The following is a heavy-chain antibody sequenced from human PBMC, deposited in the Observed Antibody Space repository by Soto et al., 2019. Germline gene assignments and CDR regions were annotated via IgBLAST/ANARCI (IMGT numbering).Heavy chain of an antibody. V-gene: IGHV3-23*01. J-gene: IGHJ4*02. CDR2: ISGLGGSI. Sequence: EVQLLESGGGLVQPGGSLRLSCAASGFTFSSFSLSWVRQAPGKGLEWVSGISGLGGSIYYADSVKCRFTISRDNSKNTLYLQMNSLRAEDTAVYYCSKSNGDTWERYFFDFWGQGTLVTVSS. CDR1: GFTFSSFS. D-gene: IGHD1-26*01. CDR3: SKSNGDTWERYFFDF.